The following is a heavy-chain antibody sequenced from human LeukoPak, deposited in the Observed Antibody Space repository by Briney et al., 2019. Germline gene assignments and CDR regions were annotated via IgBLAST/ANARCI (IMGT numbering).Heavy chain of an antibody. CDR2: IYHSGST. V-gene: IGHV4-4*02. Sequence: SETLSLTCAVSGGSISSSNWWSWVRQPPGKGLEWIGEIYHSGSTNYNPSLKSRVTISVDKSKNQFSLKLSSVTAADTAVYYCARDVSNYDFWSGYFPYNWFDPWGQGTLVTVSS. J-gene: IGHJ5*02. CDR1: GGSISSSNW. CDR3: ARDVSNYDFWSGYFPYNWFDP. D-gene: IGHD3-3*01.